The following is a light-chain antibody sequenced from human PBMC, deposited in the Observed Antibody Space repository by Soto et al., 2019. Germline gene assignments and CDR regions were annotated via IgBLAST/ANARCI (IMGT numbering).Light chain of an antibody. CDR1: QSVSNNY. V-gene: IGKV3-20*01. Sequence: EIVLTQSPGTLSLSPGERATLSCRASQSVSNNYLAWYQQKPGQAPRLLIYGASNRATGIPDRFSGSGSGTDFTLSISRLEPEDFAVYYCQQFSSYPLTFGGGTKVDIK. J-gene: IGKJ4*01. CDR3: QQFSSYPLT. CDR2: GAS.